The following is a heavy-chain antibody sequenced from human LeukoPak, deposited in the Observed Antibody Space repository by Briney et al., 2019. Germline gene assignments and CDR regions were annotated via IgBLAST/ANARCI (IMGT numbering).Heavy chain of an antibody. CDR3: AAGDDLDI. Sequence: GGSLRLSCAASGLTFSTYWMSWVRQAPGKGLEWVANINQDGRAKYYGDSVKGRFTISRDNDKNSLYLQMNSLRAEDTAVYYCAAGDDLDIWGQGTMVTVSS. J-gene: IGHJ3*02. V-gene: IGHV3-7*01. CDR1: GLTFSTYW. CDR2: INQDGRAK. D-gene: IGHD6-13*01.